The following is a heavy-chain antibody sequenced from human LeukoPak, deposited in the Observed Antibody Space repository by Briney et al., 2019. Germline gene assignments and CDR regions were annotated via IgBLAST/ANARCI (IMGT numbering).Heavy chain of an antibody. CDR2: TRFDGSHN. CDR3: AREDQQLVRIYLDF. D-gene: IGHD6-13*01. V-gene: IGHV3-33*01. CDR1: GFIFNIYG. J-gene: IGHJ4*02. Sequence: GRSLRLSCAAAGFIFNIYGMHWVRQAPGKGLEWVALTRFDGSHNYYADSVKGRFTIYRDNSKNTLYLQMNSLRAEDTAVNFCAREDQQLVRIYLDFWGQGTLVTVSS.